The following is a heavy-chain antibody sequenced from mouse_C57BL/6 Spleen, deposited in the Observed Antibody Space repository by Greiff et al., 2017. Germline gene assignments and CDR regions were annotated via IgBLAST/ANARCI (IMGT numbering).Heavy chain of an antibody. D-gene: IGHD2-5*01. CDR1: GFTFSSYG. CDR3: ARHGYSNSEDDY. J-gene: IGHJ2*01. Sequence: EVKLMESGGDLVKPGGSLKLSCAASGFTFSSYGMSWVRQTPDKRLEWVATISRGGSYTYYPDSVKGRFTISRDNAKNTLYLQMSSLKSEDTAMYYCARHGYSNSEDDYWGQGTTLTVSS. V-gene: IGHV5-6*01. CDR2: ISRGGSYT.